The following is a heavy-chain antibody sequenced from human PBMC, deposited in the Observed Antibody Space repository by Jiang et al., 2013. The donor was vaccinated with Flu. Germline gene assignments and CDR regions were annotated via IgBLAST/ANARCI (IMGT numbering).Heavy chain of an antibody. CDR1: GGSISSGGYS. CDR3: ARGFDSTSTKAPGDYGMDV. Sequence: GPGLVKPSQTLSLTCAVSGGSISSGGYSWSWIRQPPGKGLEWIGYIYHSGSTYYNPSLKSRVTISVDRSKNQFSLKLSSVTAADTAVYYCARGFDSTSTKAPGDYGMDVWGQGTTVTVSS. CDR2: IYHSGST. J-gene: IGHJ6*02. V-gene: IGHV4-30-2*01. D-gene: IGHD2-2*01.